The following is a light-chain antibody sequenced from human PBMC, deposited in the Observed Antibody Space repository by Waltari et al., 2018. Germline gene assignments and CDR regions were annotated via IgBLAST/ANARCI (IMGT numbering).Light chain of an antibody. CDR2: RDN. CDR3: SAWDYNLNAYV. CDR1: SNNVGNQG. Sequence: QAGLTQPPSVSKGLRQTATLTCPGHSNNVGNQGAAWLQQRQGHPPKLLSDRDNARPSGISERFSASRSGNTASLTITGLQPEDEADYYCSAWDYNLNAYVFGTGTKVTVL. J-gene: IGLJ1*01. V-gene: IGLV10-54*04.